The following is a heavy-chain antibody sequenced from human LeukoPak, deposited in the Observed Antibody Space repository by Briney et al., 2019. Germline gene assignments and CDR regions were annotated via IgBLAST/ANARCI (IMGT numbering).Heavy chain of an antibody. CDR3: ARGSHSTLRYFDWLFRH. CDR1: GGSISSSSYY. D-gene: IGHD3-9*01. J-gene: IGHJ4*02. Sequence: SETLSLTCTVSGGSISSSSYYWSWIRQPPGKGLEWIGEINHSGSTNYNPSLKSRVTISVDTSKNQFSLKLSSVTAADTAVYYCARGSHSTLRYFDWLFRHWGQGTLVTVSS. CDR2: INHSGST. V-gene: IGHV4-39*07.